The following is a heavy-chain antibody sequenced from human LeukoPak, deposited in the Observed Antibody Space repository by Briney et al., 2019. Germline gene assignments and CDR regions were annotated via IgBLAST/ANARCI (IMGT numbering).Heavy chain of an antibody. V-gene: IGHV1-69*04. Sequence: ASVKVSCKASGGTFSSYAISWVRQAPGQGLEWVGRIIPMFGIANYAQKFQGRVTITADKSTSTAYMELSSLRSEDTAVYYCARLSDCSGGSCYSYYYYGMDVWGQGTTVTVSS. CDR3: ARLSDCSGGSCYSYYYYGMDV. J-gene: IGHJ6*02. CDR1: GGTFSSYA. D-gene: IGHD2-15*01. CDR2: IIPMFGIA.